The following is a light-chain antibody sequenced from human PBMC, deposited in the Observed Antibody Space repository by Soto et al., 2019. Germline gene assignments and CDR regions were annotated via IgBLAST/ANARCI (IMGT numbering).Light chain of an antibody. J-gene: IGKJ4*01. Sequence: EIVMTQSPATLSVSPGERATLSCRASESVSNNLAWYQQKPGQAPRLLIYHAITRATGIPARFSGSGSGTELTLNISSLQSEDFAVYYCRQYNQWPLTFGGGTKVEI. CDR1: ESVSNN. CDR3: RQYNQWPLT. V-gene: IGKV3-15*01. CDR2: HAI.